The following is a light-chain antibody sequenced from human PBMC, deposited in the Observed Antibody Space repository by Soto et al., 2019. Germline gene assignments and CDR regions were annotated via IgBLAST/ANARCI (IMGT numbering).Light chain of an antibody. J-gene: IGKJ2*01. CDR3: QQYSSLPYT. CDR1: QSVTNRY. V-gene: IGKV3-20*01. Sequence: ESVLTQSPVTLSLSPGERATLSCRASQSVTNRYFAWYQQRPGQAHRLLIYGISNRATGIPDRFSGSGSGTDFTLTISRLEPDDFVVYYCQQYSSLPYTCGQGTKLEVK. CDR2: GIS.